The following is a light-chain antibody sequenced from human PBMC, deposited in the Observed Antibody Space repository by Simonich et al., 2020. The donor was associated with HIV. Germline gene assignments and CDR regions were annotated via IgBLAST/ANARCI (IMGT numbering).Light chain of an antibody. CDR3: QQYGSSFT. CDR2: GAS. CDR1: QGVSSSY. V-gene: IGKV3-20*01. J-gene: IGKJ3*01. Sequence: EIVLKQSPGPLSLSPGKRATLPCRASQGVSSSYLAWYHQKPGQAPRLLIYGASSRATGIPDRFSGSGSGTDFTLTISRLEPEDFAVYYCQQYGSSFTFGPGTKVDIK.